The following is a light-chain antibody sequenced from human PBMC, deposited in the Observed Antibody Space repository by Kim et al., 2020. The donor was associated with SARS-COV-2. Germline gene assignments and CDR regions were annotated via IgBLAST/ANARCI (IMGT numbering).Light chain of an antibody. CDR2: RDN. Sequence: GQRVTIPCSGSISTIGSHAANWYQHLPGAAPKLLIYRDNQRPSGVPERFSGSKSGPSASLAISGLQSEDEADYYCAGWDDSLDGWVFGGGTQLTVL. CDR3: AGWDDSLDGWV. V-gene: IGLV1-44*01. CDR1: ISTIGSHA. J-gene: IGLJ3*02.